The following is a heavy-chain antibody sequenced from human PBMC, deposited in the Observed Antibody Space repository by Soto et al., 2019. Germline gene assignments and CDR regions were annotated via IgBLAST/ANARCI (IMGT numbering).Heavy chain of an antibody. J-gene: IGHJ6*03. CDR2: INAYNGNT. D-gene: IGHD4-17*01. V-gene: IGHV1-18*01. CDR1: GYTFTSYG. Sequence: ASVEVCCKASGYTFTSYGMSWVRQAPGQGLEWMGWINAYNGNTNYAQKLQGRVTMTRNTSISTAYMELSSLRSEDTAVYYCARAADYGDYRYYYYYYMDVWGKGTTVTVSS. CDR3: ARAADYGDYRYYYYYYMDV.